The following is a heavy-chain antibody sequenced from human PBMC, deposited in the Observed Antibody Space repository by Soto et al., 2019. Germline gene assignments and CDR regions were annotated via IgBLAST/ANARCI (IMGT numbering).Heavy chain of an antibody. J-gene: IGHJ4*02. CDR3: ARMRNYYDSSGIAY. CDR2: IYYSGST. CDR1: GGSSSSCY. V-gene: IGHV4-59*01. Sequence: SQTLSLTCTVLGGSSSSCYWSWIRQPPGKGLEWIGYIYYSGSTNYNPSLKSRVTISVDTSKNQFSLKLSSVTAGDTAVYYCARMRNYYDSSGIAYWGRGTLVTVSS. D-gene: IGHD3-22*01.